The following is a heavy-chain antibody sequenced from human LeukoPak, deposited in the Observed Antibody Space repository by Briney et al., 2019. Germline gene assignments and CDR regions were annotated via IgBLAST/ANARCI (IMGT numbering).Heavy chain of an antibody. D-gene: IGHD2-2*01. CDR3: ARQRRYDADAFDV. Sequence: PSETLSLTCTVSGDSISSYYWSWIRQPPGKGLEWIGYIYYSGGTDYNPSLKSRVTISVDTSKNQFSLKLSSVTAADTAVYYCARQRRYDADAFDVWGQGTMVTVSS. CDR2: IYYSGGT. CDR1: GDSISSYY. J-gene: IGHJ3*01. V-gene: IGHV4-59*08.